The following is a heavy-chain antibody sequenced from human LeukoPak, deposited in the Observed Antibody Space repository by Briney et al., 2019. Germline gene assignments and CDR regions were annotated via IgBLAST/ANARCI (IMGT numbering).Heavy chain of an antibody. CDR3: ATSPETRVPMGPIPAYFDF. Sequence: PSETLSLTCTVSGGSISSSSYYWGWIRQPPGKGLEWIGTIYYSGSTYYNPSLQSRVTISADTPKTQFSLKLSSVTAVDTAVYYCATSPETRVPMGPIPAYFDFWGQGTLVTVSS. CDR2: IYYSGST. V-gene: IGHV4-39*01. CDR1: GGSISSSSYY. D-gene: IGHD2-2*01. J-gene: IGHJ4*02.